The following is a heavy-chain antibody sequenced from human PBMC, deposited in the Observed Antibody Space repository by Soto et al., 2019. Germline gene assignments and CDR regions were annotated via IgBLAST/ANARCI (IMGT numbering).Heavy chain of an antibody. D-gene: IGHD2-15*01. CDR3: ARDVVVVAAATSGNYYYGMDV. V-gene: IGHV4-4*02. Sequence: PSETLSLTCAVSGGSISSSNWWSWVRQPPGKGLEWIGEIYHSGSTNYNPSLKSRVTISVDKSKNQFSLKLSSVTAADTAVYYCARDVVVVAAATSGNYYYGMDVWGQGTTVTVSS. CDR2: IYHSGST. CDR1: GGSISSSNW. J-gene: IGHJ6*02.